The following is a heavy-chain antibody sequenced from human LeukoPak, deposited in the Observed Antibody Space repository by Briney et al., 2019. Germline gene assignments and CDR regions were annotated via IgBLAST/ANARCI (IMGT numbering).Heavy chain of an antibody. Sequence: AGGSLRLSCAASGFTVSSNYMSWDRQAPGKGLEWVSVIYSGGSTYYADSVKGRFTISRDNSKNTLYLQMNSLRAEDTAVYYCARAEGRVGYSYGPFDYWGQGTLVTVPS. CDR3: ARAEGRVGYSYGPFDY. CDR1: GFTVSSNY. D-gene: IGHD5-18*01. CDR2: IYSGGST. V-gene: IGHV3-66*02. J-gene: IGHJ4*02.